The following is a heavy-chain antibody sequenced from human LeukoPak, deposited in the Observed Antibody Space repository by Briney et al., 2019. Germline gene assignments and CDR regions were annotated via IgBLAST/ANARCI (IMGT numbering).Heavy chain of an antibody. CDR3: AKPNINYYDSSGFLDDAFDI. D-gene: IGHD3-22*01. CDR1: EFTFSSYA. CDR2: ISGSGGST. J-gene: IGHJ3*02. V-gene: IGHV3-23*01. Sequence: GGSLRLSCAASEFTFSSYAMSWVRQAPGKGLEWVSAISGSGGSTYYADSVKGRFTISRDNSKNTLYLQMNSLRAEDTAVYYCAKPNINYYDSSGFLDDAFDIWGQGTMVTVSS.